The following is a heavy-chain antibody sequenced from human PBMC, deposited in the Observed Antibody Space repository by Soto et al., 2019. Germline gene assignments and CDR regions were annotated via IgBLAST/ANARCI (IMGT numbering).Heavy chain of an antibody. Sequence: SETLSLTCTVSGGSISSYYWSWIRQPPGKGLEWIGYIYYSGSTNYNPSLKSRVTISVDTSKNQFSLKLSSVTAADTAVYYCARRSSSWPDFDYWGQGTLVTVSS. D-gene: IGHD6-13*01. CDR2: IYYSGST. CDR3: ARRSSSWPDFDY. J-gene: IGHJ4*02. V-gene: IGHV4-59*08. CDR1: GGSISSYY.